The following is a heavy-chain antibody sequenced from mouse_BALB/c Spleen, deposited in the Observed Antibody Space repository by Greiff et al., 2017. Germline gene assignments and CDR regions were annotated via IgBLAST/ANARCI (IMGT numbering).Heavy chain of an antibody. CDR3: ARGDSYYGYDETY. CDR2: IYPGDGDT. Sequence: VKLMESGAELARPGASVKLSCKASGYTFTSYWMQWVKQRPGQGLEWIGAIYPGDGDTRYTQKFKGKATLTADKSSSTAYMQLSSLASEDSAVYYCARGDSYYGYDETYWGQGTLVTVSA. V-gene: IGHV1-87*01. CDR1: GYTFTSYW. D-gene: IGHD2-2*01. J-gene: IGHJ3*01.